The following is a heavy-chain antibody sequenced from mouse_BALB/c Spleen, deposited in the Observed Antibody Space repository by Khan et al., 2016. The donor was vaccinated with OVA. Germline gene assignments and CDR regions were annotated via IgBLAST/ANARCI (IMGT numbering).Heavy chain of an antibody. V-gene: IGHV3-2*02. CDR2: ITYGGNT. J-gene: IGHJ2*01. CDR3: ARFDY. CDR1: GYSITSDYA. Sequence: EVQLQESGPGLVKPSQSLSLTCTVTGYSITSDYAWNWLRQFPGNKLEWMGYITYGGNTSSTPSLKSRISITRDTSKNQFFLQLNSVTTEDTATYYCARFDYWGQGTTLTVSS.